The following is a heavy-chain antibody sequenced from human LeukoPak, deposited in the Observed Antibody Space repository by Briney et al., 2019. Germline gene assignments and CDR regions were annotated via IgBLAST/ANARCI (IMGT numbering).Heavy chain of an antibody. Sequence: GGSLRLSCAASGFTFSSYEMNWVRQAPGKGLEWVANIKQDGSEKYYVDSVKGRFTISRDNAKNSLYLQMNSLRAEDTAVYYCARGTSGSPWDFDYWGQGTLVTVSS. D-gene: IGHD1-26*01. CDR3: ARGTSGSPWDFDY. CDR2: IKQDGSEK. CDR1: GFTFSSYE. J-gene: IGHJ4*02. V-gene: IGHV3-7*01.